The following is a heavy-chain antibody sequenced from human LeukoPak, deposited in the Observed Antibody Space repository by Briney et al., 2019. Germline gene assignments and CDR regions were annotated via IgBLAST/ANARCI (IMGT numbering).Heavy chain of an antibody. CDR2: IYYSGST. CDR3: ARQRYYYDSIDY. V-gene: IGHV4-59*08. D-gene: IGHD3-22*01. Sequence: SETLSLTCTVSGGSISGYYWSWIRQPPGKGLDWIGYIYYSGSTNYNPSLKSRVTISVDTSKNQFSLKLSSVTAADTAVYYCARQRYYYDSIDYWGQGTLVTVSS. CDR1: GGSISGYY. J-gene: IGHJ4*02.